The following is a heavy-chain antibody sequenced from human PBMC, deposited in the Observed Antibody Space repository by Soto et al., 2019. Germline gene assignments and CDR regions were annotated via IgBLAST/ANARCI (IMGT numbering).Heavy chain of an antibody. CDR3: ARTPDYYYDSSGYYYGGGHWFDP. V-gene: IGHV1-3*01. Sequence: GSSVKVSCKASGYTFTSYAMHWVRQAPGQRREWMGWINADNGNTKYSQKLQGRVTITRDTSASTAYMELSSLRSEDTAVYYCARTPDYYYDSSGYYYGGGHWFDPWGQGTLVTVSS. J-gene: IGHJ5*02. CDR1: GYTFTSYA. D-gene: IGHD3-22*01. CDR2: INADNGNT.